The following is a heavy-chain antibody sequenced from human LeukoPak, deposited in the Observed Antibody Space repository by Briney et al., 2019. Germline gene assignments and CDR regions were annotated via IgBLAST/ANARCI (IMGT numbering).Heavy chain of an antibody. V-gene: IGHV4-38-2*01. CDR2: IGRSGNT. CDR3: ARMDDYFGSGNYYNVINYYYMDV. J-gene: IGHJ6*03. D-gene: IGHD3-10*01. CDR1: GYSISSGYY. Sequence: SENLSLTCAVSGYSISSGYYWGWIRQSPGKGLEWIGRIGRSGNTYYNPPLKSRVAISVDKSSNQFSLRLTSVTAADTAVYYCARMDDYFGSGNYYNVINYYYMDVWGKGTTVTVS.